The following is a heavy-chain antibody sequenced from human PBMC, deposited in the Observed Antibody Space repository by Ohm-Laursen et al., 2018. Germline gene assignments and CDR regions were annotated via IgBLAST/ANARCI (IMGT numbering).Heavy chain of an antibody. Sequence: GSLRLSCTALGFSFRTYWMHWVRQVPGKGLVWVSRVNPEGTSTTYADSVKGRFTISRDNAKDMLYLQMNGLRVEDTAVYYCARGPPFYCTGGSCYSHYFHYWGQGTLVTASS. D-gene: IGHD2-15*01. CDR2: VNPEGTST. V-gene: IGHV3-74*01. CDR3: ARGPPFYCTGGSCYSHYFHY. J-gene: IGHJ4*02. CDR1: GFSFRTYW.